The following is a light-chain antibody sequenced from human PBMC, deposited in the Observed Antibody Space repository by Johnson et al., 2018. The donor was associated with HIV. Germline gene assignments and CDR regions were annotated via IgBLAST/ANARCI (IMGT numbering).Light chain of an antibody. CDR3: GTWDSSLNGYV. Sequence: QSVLTQPPSVSAAPGQKVTISCSGSSSNLGNNYVSWYQQLPGTAPKLLIYDNNKRPSGIPARFSGSKSGTSATLGITGLQAGDEADYYCGTWDSSLNGYVFATGTKVTVL. CDR1: SSNLGNNY. J-gene: IGLJ1*01. CDR2: DNN. V-gene: IGLV1-51*01.